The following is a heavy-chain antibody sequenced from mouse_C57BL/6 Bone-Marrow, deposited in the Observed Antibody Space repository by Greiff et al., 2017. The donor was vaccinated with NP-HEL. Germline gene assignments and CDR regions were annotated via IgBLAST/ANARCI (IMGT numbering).Heavy chain of an antibody. CDR3: ARKNVYDYDVHWYFDV. D-gene: IGHD2-4*01. CDR2: INPYNGGT. V-gene: IGHV1-19*01. J-gene: IGHJ1*03. Sequence: VQLQQSGPVLVKPGASVKMSCKASGYTFTDYYMNWVKQSHGKSLEWIGVINPYNGGTSYNQKFKGKATLTVGKSSSTAYIELNSLTSEDSAVYYCARKNVYDYDVHWYFDVWGTGTTVTVSS. CDR1: GYTFTDYY.